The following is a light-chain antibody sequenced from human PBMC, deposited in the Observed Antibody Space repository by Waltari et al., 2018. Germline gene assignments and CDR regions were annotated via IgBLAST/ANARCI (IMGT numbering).Light chain of an antibody. CDR3: MQGVHLPLT. CDR1: QSLRHRDGKTY. J-gene: IGKJ4*01. Sequence: DIVMTQTPLSLSVSPGRAASLPCQLSQSLRHRDGKTYLYWYLKRPGQSPQLLISEVSSRFSGVPDRFSGSGSGTDFTLKISRVEAEDVGLYYCMQGVHLPLTFGGGTKVEIQ. V-gene: IGKV2-29*03. CDR2: EVS.